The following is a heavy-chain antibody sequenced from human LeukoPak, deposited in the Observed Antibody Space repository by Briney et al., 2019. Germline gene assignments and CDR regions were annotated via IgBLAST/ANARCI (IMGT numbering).Heavy chain of an antibody. Sequence: SETLSLTCTVSGGSITSSYWSWLRQPPGKGLQWIGYFYYSGATNYNPSLKSRVTISVDTSKTQLSLKMTSMTAADTAVYYCARHRAYSSSSPFDYWGQGTLVTVSS. CDR3: ARHRAYSSSSPFDY. V-gene: IGHV4-59*08. CDR2: FYYSGAT. CDR1: GGSITSSY. D-gene: IGHD6-6*01. J-gene: IGHJ4*02.